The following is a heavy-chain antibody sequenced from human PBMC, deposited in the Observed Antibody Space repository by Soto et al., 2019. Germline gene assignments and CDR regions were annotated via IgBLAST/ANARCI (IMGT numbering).Heavy chain of an antibody. V-gene: IGHV5-51*01. CDR2: IYPGDSDT. J-gene: IGHJ6*03. Sequence: GESLKISCTGSGYRFTRYWIGWVRQMPGKGLEWMGIIYPGDSDTRYSPSFQGQVTISADKSISTAYLQWSSLKASDTAMYYCARHVGYSSGWSTNYYYYMDVWGKGTTVTVSS. CDR1: GYRFTRYW. CDR3: ARHVGYSSGWSTNYYYYMDV. D-gene: IGHD6-19*01.